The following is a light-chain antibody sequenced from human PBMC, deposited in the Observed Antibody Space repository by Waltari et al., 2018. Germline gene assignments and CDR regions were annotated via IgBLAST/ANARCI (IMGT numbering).Light chain of an antibody. Sequence: QSALTQPRSVSGSPGQSVTISCTGTSSDVGGYNYVSWYQQLPGKAPKLIIYEINKRPPGVPGRCSGAKSGNTASLTISGLQAEDEADYYCCSYAGSYTFGVFGGGTKVTVL. CDR1: SSDVGGYNY. CDR2: EIN. J-gene: IGLJ2*01. V-gene: IGLV2-11*01. CDR3: CSYAGSYTFGV.